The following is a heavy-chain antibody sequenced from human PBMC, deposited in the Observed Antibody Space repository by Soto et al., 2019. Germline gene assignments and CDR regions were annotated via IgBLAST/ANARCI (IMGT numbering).Heavy chain of an antibody. Sequence: GASLKISCRVSGYSFTTYWIGWVRQMSGKGLEWVGIVHPGDSETRYSPSFQGQVTISADKSISTAYLQWSSLKASDTAMYYCARPGSSSPSTFFDYWGQGTLVTVSS. CDR2: VHPGDSET. V-gene: IGHV5-51*01. J-gene: IGHJ4*02. D-gene: IGHD6-6*01. CDR1: GYSFTTYW. CDR3: ARPGSSSPSTFFDY.